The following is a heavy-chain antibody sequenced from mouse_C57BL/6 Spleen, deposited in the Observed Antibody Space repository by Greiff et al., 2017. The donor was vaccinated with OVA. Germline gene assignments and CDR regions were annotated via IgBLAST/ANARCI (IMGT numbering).Heavy chain of an antibody. CDR1: GFNIKDYY. CDR2: IDPEDGDT. D-gene: IGHD1-1*01. Sequence: EVQLQQSGAELVRPGASVKLSCTASGFNIKDYYMHWVKQRPEQGLEWIGRIDPEDGDTEYAPKFQGKATLTADTSSNTAYLQLSSLTSEDTAVDYCLYYGSSYTWLAYWGQGTLVTVSA. CDR3: LYYGSSYTWLAY. J-gene: IGHJ3*01. V-gene: IGHV14-1*01.